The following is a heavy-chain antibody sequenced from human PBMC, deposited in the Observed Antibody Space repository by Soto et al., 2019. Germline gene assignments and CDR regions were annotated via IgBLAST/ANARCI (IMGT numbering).Heavy chain of an antibody. J-gene: IGHJ4*02. CDR3: AKASYSDFDY. CDR2: ISGSGGST. V-gene: IGHV3-23*01. CDR1: GVPFISYA. D-gene: IGHD4-4*01. Sequence: PWGSLRLSCAASGVPFISYAIILVRQAPGKWLEWVSAISGSGGSTYYADSVKGRFTISRDNSKNTLYLQMNSLRAEDTAVYYCAKASYSDFDYWGQGTLVTVSS.